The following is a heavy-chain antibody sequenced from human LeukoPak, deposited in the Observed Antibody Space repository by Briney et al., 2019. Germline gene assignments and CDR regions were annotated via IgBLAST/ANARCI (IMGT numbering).Heavy chain of an antibody. J-gene: IGHJ5*02. D-gene: IGHD6-6*01. CDR3: ARRIMSSSSGERWFDP. V-gene: IGHV4-39*01. Sequence: SETLSLTCTVSGGSISSSSYYWGWIRQPPGKGLEWIGSIYYSGSTYYNPSLKSRVTISVDTSKNQFSLKLSSVTAADTAVYYCARRIMSSSSGERWFDPWGQGTLVTVSS. CDR2: IYYSGST. CDR1: GGSISSSSYY.